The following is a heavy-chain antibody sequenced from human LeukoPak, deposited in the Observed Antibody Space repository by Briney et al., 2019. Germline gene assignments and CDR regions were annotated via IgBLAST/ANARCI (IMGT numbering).Heavy chain of an antibody. D-gene: IGHD3-10*01. V-gene: IGHV3-52*01. Sequence: GGSLRLSCAASGFTFSSSWMHWVCQAPKKGLEWVADIKCDGSEKYYVDSVKGRLTISRDNAKNSLYLQVNSLRAEDIRSGSYSLIDYWGQGTLVTVSS. CDR3: SLIDY. CDR1: GFTFSSSW. J-gene: IGHJ4*02. CDR2: IKCDGSEK.